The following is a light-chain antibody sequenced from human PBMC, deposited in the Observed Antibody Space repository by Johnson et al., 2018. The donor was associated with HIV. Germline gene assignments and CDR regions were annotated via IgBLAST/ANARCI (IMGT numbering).Light chain of an antibody. CDR2: DNN. Sequence: QSVLTQPPSVSAAPGQKVTISCSGSNSNIGNNYVSWYQQLPRGAPKLLIYDNNKRPSGIPDRFSGSKSGTSATLGITGLQTGDEADYYCGTWDSSLSAGVFGTGTKVTVL. V-gene: IGLV1-51*01. J-gene: IGLJ1*01. CDR1: NSNIGNNY. CDR3: GTWDSSLSAGV.